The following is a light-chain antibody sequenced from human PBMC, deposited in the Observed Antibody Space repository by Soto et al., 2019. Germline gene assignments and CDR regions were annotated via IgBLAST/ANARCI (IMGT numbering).Light chain of an antibody. CDR2: GAS. V-gene: IGKV3-15*01. CDR3: QQYNNWPLT. Sequence: EIVMTQSPATLSVSPGERATLSCRASHRVSSYLAWYQQRPGQAPRLLIYGASTRATGIPARFSGSASGTEFTLTISSVQSEDFAIYYCQQYNNWPLTFGGGTKVDI. CDR1: HRVSSY. J-gene: IGKJ4*01.